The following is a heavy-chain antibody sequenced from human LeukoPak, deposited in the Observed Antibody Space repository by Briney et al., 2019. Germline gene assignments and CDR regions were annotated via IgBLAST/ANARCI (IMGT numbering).Heavy chain of an antibody. CDR1: GFTFSSC. D-gene: IGHD4-17*01. V-gene: IGHV3-21*01. J-gene: IGHJ4*02. CDR2: ISSSSSYI. CDR3: AREPSNYGDHYFDY. Sequence: GGSLRLSCAASGFTFSSCMNWVRQAPGQGLEWVSSISSSSSYIYYADSVKGRFTISRDNAKNSLYLQMNSLRAEDTAVYYCAREPSNYGDHYFDYWGQGTLVTVSS.